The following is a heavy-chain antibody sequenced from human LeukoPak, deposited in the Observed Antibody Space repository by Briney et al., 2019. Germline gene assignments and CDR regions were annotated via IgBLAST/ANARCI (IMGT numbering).Heavy chain of an antibody. CDR3: ARRTRGGSYDY. D-gene: IGHD2-15*01. J-gene: IGHJ4*02. Sequence: GGSLRLSCAASGFTVSSNYMSWVRQAPGKGLEWVSVIYSGGSTYYADSVKGRFTISRDNSKNTLYLQMNSLRAEDTAVYYCARRTRGGSYDYWGQGTLVTVSS. CDR2: IYSGGST. CDR1: GFTVSSNY. V-gene: IGHV3-66*04.